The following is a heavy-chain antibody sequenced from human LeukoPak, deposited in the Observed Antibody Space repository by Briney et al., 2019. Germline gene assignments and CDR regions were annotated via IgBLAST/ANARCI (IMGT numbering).Heavy chain of an antibody. CDR3: ARHGDGDNYKYFLH. D-gene: IGHD5-24*01. CDR2: VYYTGST. J-gene: IGHJ1*01. Sequence: SETLSLTCTVSGGSISTYFWSWVRQHPGKGLEWIGYVYYTGSTNYNPSLKSRATISVDTSKNMFSLKLTSVTAADTAVYYCARHGDGDNYKYFLHWGQGTLVTVSS. CDR1: GGSISTYF. V-gene: IGHV4-59*08.